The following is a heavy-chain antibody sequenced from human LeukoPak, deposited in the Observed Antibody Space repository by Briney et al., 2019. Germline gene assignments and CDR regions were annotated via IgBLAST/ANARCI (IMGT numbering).Heavy chain of an antibody. V-gene: IGHV3-33*06. D-gene: IGHD6-19*01. CDR1: GFPLSRYG. CDR3: AKAVAATGHYYFGIEV. J-gene: IGHJ6*02. Sequence: PGGSLRLSCTASGFPLSRYGMHWVRQAPGKGLEWVAVIWFDGSNKYYADSVKGRLTISRDNSESTLYLQMNSLRAEDTAVYYCAKAVAATGHYYFGIEVWGQGTTVTVSS. CDR2: IWFDGSNK.